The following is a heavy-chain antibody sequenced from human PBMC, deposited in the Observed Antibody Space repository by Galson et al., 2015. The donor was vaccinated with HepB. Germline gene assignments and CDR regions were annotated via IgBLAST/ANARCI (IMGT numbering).Heavy chain of an antibody. CDR3: ARDRDILTGYYSARFDY. CDR2: IYYSGST. D-gene: IGHD3-9*01. J-gene: IGHJ4*02. V-gene: IGHV4-39*07. Sequence: WVRQPPGKGLEWIGSIYYSGSTYYNPSLKSRVTISVDTSKNQFSLKLSSVTAADTAVYYCARDRDILTGYYSARFDYWGQGTPVTVSS.